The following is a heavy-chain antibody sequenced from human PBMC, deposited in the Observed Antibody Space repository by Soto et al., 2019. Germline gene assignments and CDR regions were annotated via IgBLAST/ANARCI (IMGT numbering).Heavy chain of an antibody. D-gene: IGHD6-13*01. CDR1: RFTFSRYA. J-gene: IGHJ4*02. CDR2: ISDLGGST. Sequence: EVQLLESGGGLVQPGGSLRLSCTASRFTFSRYAMVWVRQAPGKGLEWVSTISDLGGSTYYADSMKGRFTISRDNSKNTLHLQMNGLRAEDTAIYYCAKDHIAAAGYFDCWGQGTLVAVSS. CDR3: AKDHIAAAGYFDC. V-gene: IGHV3-23*01.